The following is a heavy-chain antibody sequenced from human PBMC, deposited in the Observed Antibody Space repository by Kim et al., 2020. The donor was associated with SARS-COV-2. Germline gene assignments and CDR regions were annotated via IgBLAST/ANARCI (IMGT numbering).Heavy chain of an antibody. V-gene: IGHV1-2*02. Sequence: AQKFQGRGAMTRDTSISTAYMELSRLRSDDTAVYYCARGGAVALRDAFDIWGQGTMVTVSS. J-gene: IGHJ3*02. CDR3: ARGGAVALRDAFDI. D-gene: IGHD6-19*01.